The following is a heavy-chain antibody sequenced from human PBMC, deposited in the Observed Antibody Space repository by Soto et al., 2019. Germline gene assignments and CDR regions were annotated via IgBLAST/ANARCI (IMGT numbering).Heavy chain of an antibody. CDR3: ARTRLGYSSSWFFDY. CDR1: GGSISSYY. CDR2: IYYSGST. V-gene: IGHV4-59*01. D-gene: IGHD6-13*01. J-gene: IGHJ4*02. Sequence: SETLSLTCTVSGGSISSYYWSWIRQPPGKGLEWIGYIYYSGSTNYNPSLKSRVTISVDTSKNQFSLKLSSVTAADTAVYYCARTRLGYSSSWFFDYWSQGTLVPVSS.